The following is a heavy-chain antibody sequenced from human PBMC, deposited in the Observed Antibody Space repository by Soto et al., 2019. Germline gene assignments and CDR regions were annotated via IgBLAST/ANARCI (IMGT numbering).Heavy chain of an antibody. CDR3: ARTYYDFWSGYYPKYYYYGMDV. Sequence: WDPLALTCAFYGLSFSGHYVSLVSPPTGKGLEWIGEINQSGSTNYNPSLKSRVTISVDTSKNQFSLKLSSVTAADTAVYYCARTYYDFWSGYYPKYYYYGMDVWGQGTTVTVSS. D-gene: IGHD3-3*01. CDR2: INQSGST. J-gene: IGHJ6*02. CDR1: GLSFSGHY. V-gene: IGHV4-34*01.